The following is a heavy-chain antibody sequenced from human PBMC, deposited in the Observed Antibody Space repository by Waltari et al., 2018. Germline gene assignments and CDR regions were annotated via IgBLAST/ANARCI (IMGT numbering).Heavy chain of an antibody. Sequence: QVQLRQWGAGLLKPSETLSLTCAVYGGSFSGYYWSWIRQPPGKGLEWIGEINHSGSTNYNPSLKSRVTISVDTSKNQFSLKLSSVTAADTAVYYCATLAGTTGQGPLFDYWGQGTLVTVSS. D-gene: IGHD1-7*01. CDR3: ATLAGTTGQGPLFDY. CDR2: INHSGST. CDR1: GGSFSGYY. J-gene: IGHJ4*02. V-gene: IGHV4-34*01.